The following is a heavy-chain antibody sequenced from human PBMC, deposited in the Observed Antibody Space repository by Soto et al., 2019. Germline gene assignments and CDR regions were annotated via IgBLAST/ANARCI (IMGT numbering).Heavy chain of an antibody. D-gene: IGHD3-16*01. Sequence: QVQLQESGPGLVKPSQTLSLTCTVSGGSISSGGYYWSWIRQHPGKGLEWIGYIYYSGSTYYNPFLKSRVTISVDTSKNQFSLKLSSVTAADTAVYYCASRPNVDYYYGMDVWGQGTTVTVSS. CDR1: GGSISSGGYY. V-gene: IGHV4-31*03. CDR3: ASRPNVDYYYGMDV. CDR2: IYYSGST. J-gene: IGHJ6*02.